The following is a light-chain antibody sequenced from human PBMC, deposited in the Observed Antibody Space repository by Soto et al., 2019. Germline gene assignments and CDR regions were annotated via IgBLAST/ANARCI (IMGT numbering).Light chain of an antibody. CDR1: ESIGRW. CDR3: QQYNSFPYT. V-gene: IGKV1-5*03. Sequence: DLQMPHSPSTLSASVGDRVTITCRASESIGRWLAWYQQKPGRAPKLLMYQASTLESGVPSRFSGSGSGTEFTLTISSLQPDDFATYDCQQYNSFPYTFGQGTKLDIK. J-gene: IGKJ2*01. CDR2: QAS.